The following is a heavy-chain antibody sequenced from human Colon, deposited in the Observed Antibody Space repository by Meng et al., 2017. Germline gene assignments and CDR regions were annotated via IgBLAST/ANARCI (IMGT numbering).Heavy chain of an antibody. J-gene: IGHJ4*02. Sequence: LQTSAPGLVKPSGTLSLTCAVSGGSISSSNWWSWVRQPPGKGLEWIGEIYHSGSTNYNPSLKSRVTISVDKSKNQFSLKLSSVTAADTAVYYCASGRKYCSSTSCYGQFDYWGQGTLVTVSS. CDR3: ASGRKYCSSTSCYGQFDY. D-gene: IGHD2-2*01. CDR2: IYHSGST. CDR1: GGSISSSNW. V-gene: IGHV4-4*02.